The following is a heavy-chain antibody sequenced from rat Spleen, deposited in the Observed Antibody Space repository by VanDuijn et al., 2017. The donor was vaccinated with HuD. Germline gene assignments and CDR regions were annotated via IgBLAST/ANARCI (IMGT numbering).Heavy chain of an antibody. CDR3: TTENYWFAY. CDR2: ISFDGSTT. V-gene: IGHV5-20*01. D-gene: IGHD1-10*01. CDR1: GFTFSNYD. Sequence: EVQLVESGGGLVQPGRSMKLSCAVSGFTFSNYDMAWVRQAPTKGPEWVASISFDGSTTYYRDSVKGRFTISRDNTKSTLYLQMNSLRSEDTATYYCTTENYWFAYWGQGTLVTVYS. J-gene: IGHJ3*01.